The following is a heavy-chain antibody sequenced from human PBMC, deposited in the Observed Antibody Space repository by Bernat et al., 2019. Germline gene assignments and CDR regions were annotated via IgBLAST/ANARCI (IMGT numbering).Heavy chain of an antibody. CDR1: GFTFSNYA. V-gene: IGHV3-23*01. J-gene: IGHJ4*02. D-gene: IGHD4-17*01. CDR2: ISASGDYI. CDR3: VKDLGLDYGEVY. Sequence: EVQLLESGGGLVQPGGSLRLSCAASGFTFSNYAMSWVHQAPGMGLEWVSAISASGDYIIYADSVKGRFTISRDSSRNMLYLQMNSLRAEDTAAYYCVKDLGLDYGEVYWGPGILVTVSS.